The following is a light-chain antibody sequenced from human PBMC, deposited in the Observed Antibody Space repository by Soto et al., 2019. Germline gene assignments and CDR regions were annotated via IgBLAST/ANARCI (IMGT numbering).Light chain of an antibody. CDR2: DVT. CDR1: SSDIGGANY. J-gene: IGLJ2*01. CDR3: CSYAGSYSLV. V-gene: IGLV2-11*01. Sequence: QSALTQPRSVSGSHGQSVTISCTGTSSDIGGANYVSWYQHHPGKAPKLMIYDVTTRPSGVPDRFSGSKSGNTASLAISGLQAEDEAAYYCCSYAGSYSLVFGGGTKLTVL.